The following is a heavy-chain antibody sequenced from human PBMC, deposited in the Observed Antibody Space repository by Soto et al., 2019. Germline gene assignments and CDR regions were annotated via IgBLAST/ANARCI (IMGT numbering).Heavy chain of an antibody. CDR1: GYTFTSYG. CDR3: ARCIVGATPTVFYYYGMDV. V-gene: IGHV1-18*01. Sequence: QVQLVQSGAEVKKPGASVKVSCKASGYTFTSYGISWVRQAPGQGLEWMGWISAYNGNTNYAQKLRGRVTMTTDTSTRTAYMELRSLRSDDTAVYYCARCIVGATPTVFYYYGMDVWGQGTTVTVSS. J-gene: IGHJ6*02. D-gene: IGHD1-26*01. CDR2: ISAYNGNT.